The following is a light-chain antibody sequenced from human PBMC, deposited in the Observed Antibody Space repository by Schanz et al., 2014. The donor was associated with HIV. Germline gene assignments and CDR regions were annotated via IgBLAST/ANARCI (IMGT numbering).Light chain of an antibody. CDR1: SSDVGSYNL. Sequence: QSALTQPASVSGSPGQSITISCTGTSSDVGSYNLVSWYQQHPGKAPKLMIYDVSNRPSGVSNRFSGSKSGNTASLTISGLQAEDEADYYCSSYTSSSTYVFGTGTKPTAL. V-gene: IGLV2-14*02. CDR2: DVS. CDR3: SSYTSSSTYV. J-gene: IGLJ1*01.